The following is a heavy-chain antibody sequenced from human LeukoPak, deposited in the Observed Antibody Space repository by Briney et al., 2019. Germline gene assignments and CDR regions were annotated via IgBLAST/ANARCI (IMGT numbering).Heavy chain of an antibody. CDR3: ARELRYFDWLWRYYFDY. V-gene: IGHV4-30-2*01. CDR2: IYHSGST. J-gene: IGHJ4*02. Sequence: SQTLSLTCTVSGGSIGSGGYYWSWIRQPPGKGLEWIGYIYHSGSTYYNPSLKSRVTISVDRSKNQFSLKLSSVTAADTAVYYCARELRYFDWLWRYYFDYWGQGTQVTVSS. CDR1: GGSIGSGGYY. D-gene: IGHD3-9*01.